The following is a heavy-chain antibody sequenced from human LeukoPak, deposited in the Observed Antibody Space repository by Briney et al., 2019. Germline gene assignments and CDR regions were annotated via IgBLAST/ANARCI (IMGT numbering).Heavy chain of an antibody. J-gene: IGHJ4*02. V-gene: IGHV4-61*01. CDR1: GGSISSGNYY. Sequence: PAETLYLTCTVSGGSISSGNYYWSWIRQPPGKGLEWIGYIHYTGSPNYNPSLKSRVTISVDTSKNQFSLRLNSVTAADTAVYYCARVDTVTTTFDYWGQGTLVTVSS. CDR2: IHYTGSP. D-gene: IGHD4-17*01. CDR3: ARVDTVTTTFDY.